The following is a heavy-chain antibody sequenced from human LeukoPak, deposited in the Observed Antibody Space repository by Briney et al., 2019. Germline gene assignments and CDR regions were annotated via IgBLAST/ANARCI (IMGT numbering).Heavy chain of an antibody. Sequence: SVKVSCKASGGTFSSHAISWVRQAPGQGLEWMGGIIPILGTANYAQKFQGRVTITADESTSTAYMELSSLRSEDTAVYYCATKRGYSYGSPHWGQGTLVTVSS. J-gene: IGHJ4*02. CDR3: ATKRGYSYGSPH. V-gene: IGHV1-69*13. D-gene: IGHD5-18*01. CDR1: GGTFSSHA. CDR2: IIPILGTA.